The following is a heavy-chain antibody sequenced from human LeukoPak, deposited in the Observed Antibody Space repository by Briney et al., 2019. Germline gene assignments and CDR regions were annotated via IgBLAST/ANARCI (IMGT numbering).Heavy chain of an antibody. D-gene: IGHD3-16*01. CDR3: ARGLGLVRYHY. J-gene: IGHJ4*02. Sequence: ASVKVSCKASGYPFSTYDIYWVRQATGQGLEWMGWMNPNSGNTGYAQRFQGRVTMTRNTSISTANMELSSLRSEDTAVYYCARGLGLVRYHYWGQGTLVTVSS. V-gene: IGHV1-8*01. CDR2: MNPNSGNT. CDR1: GYPFSTYD.